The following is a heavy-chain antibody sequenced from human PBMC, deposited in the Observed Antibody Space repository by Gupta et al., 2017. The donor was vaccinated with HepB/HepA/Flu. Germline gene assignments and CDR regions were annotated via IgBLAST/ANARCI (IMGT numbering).Heavy chain of an antibody. CDR2: IKQDGSEK. J-gene: IGHJ4*02. V-gene: IGHV3-7*01. CDR1: GFTFSSYW. D-gene: IGHD3-3*01. Sequence: EVQLVESGGGLVQPGGALRYSCAASGFTFSSYWMSWVRQAPGKGLEWVANIKQDGSEKYYVDSGKGRFTISRDNAKNSLYLQMNSLRAEDTAVYYCAREDDFWSGYYPVAADYWGQGTLVTVSS. CDR3: AREDDFWSGYYPVAADY.